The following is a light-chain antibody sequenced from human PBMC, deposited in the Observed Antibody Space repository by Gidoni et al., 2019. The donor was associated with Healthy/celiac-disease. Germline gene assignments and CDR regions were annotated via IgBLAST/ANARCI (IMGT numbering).Light chain of an antibody. Sequence: DVVMTQSPLSLPVTLGQPASISCRSSQSLVYSDGNTYLTWFQQRPGKSLSRRIYRVPNRDSGVPDRCSAIGSGTDSTLKISMVEAEVFVVYYCMQGTHWPYTFGQGTKLEIK. CDR3: MQGTHWPYT. CDR2: RVP. CDR1: QSLVYSDGNTY. J-gene: IGKJ2*01. V-gene: IGKV2-30*01.